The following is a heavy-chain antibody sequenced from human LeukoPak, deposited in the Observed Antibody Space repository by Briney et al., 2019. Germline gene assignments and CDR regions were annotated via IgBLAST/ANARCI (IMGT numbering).Heavy chain of an antibody. D-gene: IGHD3-10*01. CDR3: AKHTLRYYYGSGSYYPEYYYYGMDV. CDR2: INPGGGGT. V-gene: IGHV1-46*01. J-gene: IGHJ6*02. Sequence: HGASVRVSCKASGYTFTSSYMHWVRQAPGQGLEWMGIINPGGGGTNYAEKFQGRVTFTRDTSISTAYMELSRLRSDDTPVYYCAKHTLRYYYGSGSYYPEYYYYGMDVWGQGTTVTVSS. CDR1: GYTFTSSY.